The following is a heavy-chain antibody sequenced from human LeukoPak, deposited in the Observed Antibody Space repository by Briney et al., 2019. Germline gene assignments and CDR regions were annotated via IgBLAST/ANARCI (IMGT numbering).Heavy chain of an antibody. D-gene: IGHD1-26*01. J-gene: IGHJ4*02. V-gene: IGHV3-48*03. CDR1: GFTFSNYE. CDR2: ISSSGSST. CDR3: AREDGSQLDY. Sequence: GGSLRLSCATSGFTFSNYEMSGVRQTPGKGREGVSYISSSGSSTYYADSVKVRFTISRDNAKSSLCLQMDSLRAGDTAVYYCAREDGSQLDYWGRGTLVTVSS.